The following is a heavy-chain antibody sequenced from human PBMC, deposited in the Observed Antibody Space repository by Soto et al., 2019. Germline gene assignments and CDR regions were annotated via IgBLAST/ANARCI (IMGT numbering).Heavy chain of an antibody. CDR1: GDSISSGDYF. D-gene: IGHD2-2*02. CDR3: PRGVVLPPTTPIRGSFDP. CDR2: IYRGGST. V-gene: IGHV4-30-4*01. J-gene: IGHJ5*02. Sequence: PSETLSLTCTVSGDSISSGDYFWSWIRQPPGKGLEWIGYIYRGGSTYNNPSLRRRVTISADTSRNQFSLKLTSATAADTAIYYCPRGVVLPPTTPIRGSFDPSGQGTRVTVSS.